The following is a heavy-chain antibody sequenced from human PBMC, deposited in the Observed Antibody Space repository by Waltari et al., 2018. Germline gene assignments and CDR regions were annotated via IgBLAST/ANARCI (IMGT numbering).Heavy chain of an antibody. J-gene: IGHJ4*02. V-gene: IGHV3-64D*06. CDR2: ISSNGGST. D-gene: IGHD3-9*01. Sequence: EVQLVESGGGLVQPGGSLRLSCSASGFTFSSYAMHWVRQAPGKGLEYGSAISSNGGSTYYADSVKGRFTISRDNSKNTLYLQMSSLRAEDTAVYYCVKAMGYFDYFDYWGQGTLVTVSS. CDR1: GFTFSSYA. CDR3: VKAMGYFDYFDY.